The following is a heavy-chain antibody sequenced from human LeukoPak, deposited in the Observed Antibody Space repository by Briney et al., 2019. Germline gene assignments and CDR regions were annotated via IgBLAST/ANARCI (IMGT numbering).Heavy chain of an antibody. CDR2: ISSSSSTI. CDR1: GFTFSSYS. J-gene: IGHJ4*02. D-gene: IGHD4-23*01. Sequence: PGGSLRLSCAASGFTFSSYSMNWVRQAPGKGLEWVSYISSSSSTIYYADSVKGRFTISRDNAKNSLYLQMNSLRAEDTAVYYCARSGNYLFDYWGQGTLVTVSS. V-gene: IGHV3-48*01. CDR3: ARSGNYLFDY.